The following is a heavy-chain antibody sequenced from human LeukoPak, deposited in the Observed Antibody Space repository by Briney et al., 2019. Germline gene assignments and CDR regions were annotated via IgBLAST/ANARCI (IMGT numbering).Heavy chain of an antibody. V-gene: IGHV7-4-1*02. CDR1: GYTFTSYA. CDR3: ARPGYCSGGSCSTYYYYYMDV. Sequence: ASVKVSCKASGYTFTSYAMNWVRQAPGQGLEWMGWINTNTGNPTYAQGFTGRFVFSLDTSVSTAYLQISSLKAEDTAVYYCARPGYCSGGSCSTYYYYYMDVWGKGTTVTVSS. D-gene: IGHD2-15*01. J-gene: IGHJ6*03. CDR2: INTNTGNP.